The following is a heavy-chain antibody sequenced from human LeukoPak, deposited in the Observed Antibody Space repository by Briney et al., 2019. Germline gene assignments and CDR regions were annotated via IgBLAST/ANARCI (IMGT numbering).Heavy chain of an antibody. CDR1: GGSISSYY. CDR2: IYYSGST. CDR3: AREGYTSGWYKTDY. Sequence: PSETLSLTCTVSGGSISSYYWSWIRQPPGKGLEWIGYIYYSGSTNYNPSLKSRVTISVDTSKNQFSLKLSSVTAADTAVYYCAREGYTSGWYKTDYWGQGTLVTVSS. D-gene: IGHD6-19*01. J-gene: IGHJ4*02. V-gene: IGHV4-59*01.